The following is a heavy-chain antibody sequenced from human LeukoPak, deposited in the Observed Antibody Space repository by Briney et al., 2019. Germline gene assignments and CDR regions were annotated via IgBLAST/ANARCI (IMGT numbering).Heavy chain of an antibody. Sequence: ASVKVSCKASGYTFTGYYMHWVRQAPGQGLEWMGWINPNSGGTNYAQKFQGRVTMTRDTSISTAYMELSRLRSDDTAVYYCARALGYSGYDFDYWGQGTLVTVSS. J-gene: IGHJ4*02. CDR3: ARALGYSGYDFDY. CDR2: INPNSGGT. D-gene: IGHD5-12*01. CDR1: GYTFTGYY. V-gene: IGHV1-2*02.